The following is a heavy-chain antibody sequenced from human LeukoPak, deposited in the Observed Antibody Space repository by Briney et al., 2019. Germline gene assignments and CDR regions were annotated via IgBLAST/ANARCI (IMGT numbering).Heavy chain of an antibody. CDR3: ARGGTLFGYYYYMDV. Sequence: SVKVYGKASGATFSSYAISWVRQAPGQELEWLGGIIPIFGTANYAQKFQGRVTITTDESTSTAYMELSSLRSEDTAVYYCARGGTLFGYYYYMDVWGKGTTVTVSS. D-gene: IGHD1-26*01. V-gene: IGHV1-69*05. J-gene: IGHJ6*03. CDR2: IIPIFGTA. CDR1: GATFSSYA.